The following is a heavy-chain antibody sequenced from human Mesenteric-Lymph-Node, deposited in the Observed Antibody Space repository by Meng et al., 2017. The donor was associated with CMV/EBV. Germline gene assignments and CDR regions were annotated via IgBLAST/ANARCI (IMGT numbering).Heavy chain of an antibody. Sequence: GGSLRLSCTASGFTFGDYAMSWVRQAPGKGREWVGFIRSKAYGGTTEYAASVKGRFTISRDDYKSIAYLQMNSLKTEDTAVYYCTRQREYDFWSGYSDYWGQGTLVTVSS. D-gene: IGHD3-3*01. CDR3: TRQREYDFWSGYSDY. V-gene: IGHV3-49*04. J-gene: IGHJ4*02. CDR2: IRSKAYGGTT. CDR1: GFTFGDYA.